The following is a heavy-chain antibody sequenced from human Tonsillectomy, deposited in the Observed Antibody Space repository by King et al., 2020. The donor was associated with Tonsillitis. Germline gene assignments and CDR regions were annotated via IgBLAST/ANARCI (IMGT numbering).Heavy chain of an antibody. CDR2: ISYDGSNK. Sequence: VQLVESGGGVVQPGRSLRLSCAASGFTFNNYAIHWVRQAPGKGLEYVAVISYDGSNKYYADSVKGRFTISRDNSKNTLYLQMNSLKTEDTAIYYCARDAELEDATSGYLDYWGQGILVTVSS. D-gene: IGHD3-22*01. CDR1: GFTFNNYA. J-gene: IGHJ4*02. CDR3: ARDAELEDATSGYLDY. V-gene: IGHV3-30*04.